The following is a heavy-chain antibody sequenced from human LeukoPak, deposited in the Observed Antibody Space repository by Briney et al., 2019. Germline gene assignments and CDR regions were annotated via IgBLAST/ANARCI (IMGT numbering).Heavy chain of an antibody. J-gene: IGHJ4*02. CDR2: IYSGGST. CDR3: ARGTFYGSGTYYTYLDY. D-gene: IGHD3-10*01. CDR1: GFTVSSNY. Sequence: PGGSLRLSCAASGFTVSSNYMTWVRQAPGKGLEWVSVIYSGGSTYYADSVKGRFTISRDNSKNTLYLQMNNLRAEDTAVYYCARGTFYGSGTYYTYLDYWGQGTLVTVSS. V-gene: IGHV3-66*01.